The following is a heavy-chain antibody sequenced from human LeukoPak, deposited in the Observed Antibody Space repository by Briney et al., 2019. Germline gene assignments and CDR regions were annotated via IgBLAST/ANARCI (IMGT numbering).Heavy chain of an antibody. D-gene: IGHD1-26*01. V-gene: IGHV3-21*01. CDR1: GFTFSSYS. CDR3: ARDPYSGAYYEGYYYYYMDV. CDR2: ISSSSRYI. Sequence: GGSLRLSCAASGFTFSSYSMNWVRQAPGKGLEWVSSISSSSRYIYYADSVKGRFTISRDNAKNSLYLQMNSLRAEDTAVYYCARDPYSGAYYEGYYYYYMDVWGKGTTVTVSS. J-gene: IGHJ6*03.